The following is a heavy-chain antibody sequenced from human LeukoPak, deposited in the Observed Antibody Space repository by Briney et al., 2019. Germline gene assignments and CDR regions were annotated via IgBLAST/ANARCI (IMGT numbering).Heavy chain of an antibody. CDR2: ISGDGSRT. D-gene: IGHD2-15*01. V-gene: IGHV3-74*01. CDR1: GFTFSSYW. CDR3: ARDRGYCIDC. J-gene: IGHJ4*02. Sequence: PGGSLRLSCAASGFTFSSYWMHWVRQAPGNGLVWVSHISGDGSRTSYADSVKGRFTISRDNAKNTLYLQMNSLRDEDTAVYYCARDRGYCIDCWGQGTLVTASS.